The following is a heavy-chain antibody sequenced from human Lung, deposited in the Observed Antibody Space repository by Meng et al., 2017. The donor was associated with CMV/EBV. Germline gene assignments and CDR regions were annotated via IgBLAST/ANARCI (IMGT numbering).Heavy chain of an antibody. CDR1: GGPISGYY. J-gene: IGHJ4*02. D-gene: IGHD2-15*01. V-gene: IGHV4-59*12. CDR3: ARGGSVGYCRDSACWGYLDY. CDR2: IYYSGST. Sequence: SXTLSLXCTVSGGPISGYYWSWVRQPPGSGLEWIAYIYYSGSTTYNPSLKSRVTVSLDLSKNQFSLKLNSVTAADTAVYYCARGGSVGYCRDSACWGYLDYWXPGEXVTGAS.